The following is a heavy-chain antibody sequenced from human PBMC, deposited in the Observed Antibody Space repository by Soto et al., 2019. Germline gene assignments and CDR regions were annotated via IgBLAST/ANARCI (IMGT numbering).Heavy chain of an antibody. D-gene: IGHD2-21*01. J-gene: IGHJ4*02. V-gene: IGHV3-7*01. CDR3: VREDWPRFDS. CDR1: GFMFSAYW. CDR2: ISGGASDK. Sequence: EVQLVESGGRLVQPGGSLRLSCAASGFMFSAYWMSWVRQDPGKGLEWVATISGGASDKFYVDSVKGRFTISRDDSKNTLSLQMNSLSDDDTAVYYCVREDWPRFDSWGQGALVTVSS.